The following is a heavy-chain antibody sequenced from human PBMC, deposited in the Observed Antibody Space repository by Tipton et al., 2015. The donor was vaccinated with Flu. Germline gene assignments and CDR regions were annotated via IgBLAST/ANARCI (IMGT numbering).Heavy chain of an antibody. CDR2: IYPSGST. J-gene: IGHJ3*02. V-gene: IGHV4-61*02. CDR3: ARFWDVSDGFDI. Sequence: TLSLTCTVSGGSVNIANYYWTWIRQPAGKGLEWIGRIYPSGSTTYNPSLKSRITLSIDTPNSQFSLKLTSATAADTAVYYCARFWDVSDGFDIWGRGTLVTVSS. D-gene: IGHD3-16*01. CDR1: GGSVNIANYY.